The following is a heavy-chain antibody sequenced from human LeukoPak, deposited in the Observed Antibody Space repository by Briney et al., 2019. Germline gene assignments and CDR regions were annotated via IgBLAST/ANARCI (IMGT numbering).Heavy chain of an antibody. V-gene: IGHV4-59*08. CDR3: ASVSIMITFGGVIVINYFDY. Sequence: PSETLSLTCTVSGGSISSYYWSWIRQPPGKGLEWIGYIYYSGSTNYNPSLKSRVTISVDTSKNQFSLKLSSVTAADTAVYYCASVSIMITFGGVIVINYFDYWGQGTLVTVSS. CDR1: GGSISSYY. CDR2: IYYSGST. D-gene: IGHD3-16*02. J-gene: IGHJ4*02.